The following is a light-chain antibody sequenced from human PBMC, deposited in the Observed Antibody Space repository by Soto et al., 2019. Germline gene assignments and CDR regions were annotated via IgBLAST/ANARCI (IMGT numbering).Light chain of an antibody. Sequence: QSALTQPPSASGSPGQSVTISCTGTSSDVGGYNFVSWYQHHPGKAPKLIIYEVSKRPSGVPNRFSGSKSGNTASLTGSGLQAEDEADYYCNSYAGSNIYVFGSGTKLTVL. CDR3: NSYAGSNIYV. CDR1: SSDVGGYNF. CDR2: EVS. V-gene: IGLV2-8*01. J-gene: IGLJ1*01.